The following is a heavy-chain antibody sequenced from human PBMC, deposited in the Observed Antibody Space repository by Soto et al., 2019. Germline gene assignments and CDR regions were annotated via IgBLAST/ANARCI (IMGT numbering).Heavy chain of an antibody. J-gene: IGHJ3*02. V-gene: IGHV1-46*01. CDR2: INPSGGST. CDR3: VKEIRLADAFDI. CDR1: GYTFTSYY. Sequence: SVKVSCEASGYTFTSYYMHCVRQAPGQGLEWMGIINPSGGSTSYAQKFQGRVTMTRDTSTSTVYMELSSLRSEDTAVYYCVKEIRLADAFDIWGQGTMVTVSS. D-gene: IGHD3-10*01.